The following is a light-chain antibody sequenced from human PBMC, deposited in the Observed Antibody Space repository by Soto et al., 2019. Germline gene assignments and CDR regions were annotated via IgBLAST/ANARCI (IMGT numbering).Light chain of an antibody. CDR2: WAS. V-gene: IGKV4-1*01. CDR3: QQYYTTPIT. J-gene: IGKJ5*01. CDR1: QSVLYSSDNKNY. Sequence: DIVMTQSPGSLAVSLGERATINCKSTQSVLYSSDNKNYLAWYQQKPGQPPKLLVYWASTRKSGVPDRISGSGSGTDFTLTISSLQAEDVAVYYCQQYYTTPITFGQGTRLEIK.